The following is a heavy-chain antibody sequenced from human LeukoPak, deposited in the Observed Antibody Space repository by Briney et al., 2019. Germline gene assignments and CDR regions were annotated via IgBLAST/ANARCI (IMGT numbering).Heavy chain of an antibody. CDR3: ARDIAAAGTE. D-gene: IGHD6-13*01. Sequence: SETLSLTCTVSGGSISSYYWSWIRQPPGKGLEWIGYIYYSGSTNYNPSLKSRVTISVDTSKNQFSLKLSPVTAADTAVYYCARDIAAAGTEWGQGTLVTVSS. CDR2: IYYSGST. J-gene: IGHJ4*02. V-gene: IGHV4-59*12. CDR1: GGSISSYY.